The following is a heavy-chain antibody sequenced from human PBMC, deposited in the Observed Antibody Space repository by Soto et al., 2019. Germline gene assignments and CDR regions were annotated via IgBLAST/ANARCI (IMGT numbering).Heavy chain of an antibody. Sequence: SETLSLTCAVYGGSFSGYYWSWIRQPPGKGLEWIGEINHSGSTNYNPSLKSRVTISVDTSKNQFSLKLSSVTAADTAVYYCARDSTGFVGYYYYGMDVWGQGTTVTVSS. CDR1: GGSFSGYY. CDR2: INHSGST. CDR3: ARDSTGFVGYYYYGMDV. V-gene: IGHV4-34*01. D-gene: IGHD3-16*01. J-gene: IGHJ6*02.